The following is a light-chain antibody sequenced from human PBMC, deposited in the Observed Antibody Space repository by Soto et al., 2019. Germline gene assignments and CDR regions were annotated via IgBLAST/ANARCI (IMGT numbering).Light chain of an antibody. Sequence: EIVMTQSPATLSVSPGEGATLSCKASQNVYNNLAWYQQRPGQPPRLLIYDASTRATGISARFSGSGSGTDFTLTISSLEPEDFAVYYCQQRSNWPLTFGGGTKVDIK. J-gene: IGKJ4*01. CDR1: QNVYNN. V-gene: IGKV3-11*01. CDR3: QQRSNWPLT. CDR2: DAS.